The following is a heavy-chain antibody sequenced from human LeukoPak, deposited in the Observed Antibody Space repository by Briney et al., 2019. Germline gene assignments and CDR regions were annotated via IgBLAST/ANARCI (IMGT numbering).Heavy chain of an antibody. CDR1: GGTFSSYA. CDR2: IIPIFGTA. D-gene: IGHD1-26*01. CDR3: ARDPYDSGSWKRPFDP. Sequence: SVKVSCKASGGTFSSYAISWVRQAPGQGLEWMGGIIPIFGTANYAQKFQGRVTITADESTSTAYMELSSLRSEDTAVYYCARDPYDSGSWKRPFDPWGQGTLVTVSS. V-gene: IGHV1-69*13. J-gene: IGHJ5*02.